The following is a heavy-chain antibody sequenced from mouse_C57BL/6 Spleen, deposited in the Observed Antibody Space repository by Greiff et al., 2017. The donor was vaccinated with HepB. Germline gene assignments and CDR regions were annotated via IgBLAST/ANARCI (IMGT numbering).Heavy chain of an antibody. D-gene: IGHD1-1*01. CDR2: IDPNSGGT. V-gene: IGHV1-72*01. Sequence: QVQLQQSGAELVKPGASVKLSCKASGYTFTSYWMHWVKQRPGRGLEWIRRIDPNSGGTKYNEKFKSKATLTVDKPSSTAYMQLSSLTSEDSAVYYCATHYYGSSHWYFDVWGTGTTVTVSS. J-gene: IGHJ1*03. CDR3: ATHYYGSSHWYFDV. CDR1: GYTFTSYW.